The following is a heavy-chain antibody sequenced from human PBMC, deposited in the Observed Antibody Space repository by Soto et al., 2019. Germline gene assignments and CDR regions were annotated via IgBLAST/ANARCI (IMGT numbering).Heavy chain of an antibody. J-gene: IGHJ4*02. CDR1: GFTVNSNP. CDR3: AREWQLDY. Sequence: EVQLVESGGGLVQPGGSLRLSCAASGFTVNSNPMNWVRQAPGKGLEWVSVIYSGGSTYYAESVRGRFTISRDNSKNTLYLQMNSLRADDTAVYYCAREWQLDYWGQGTLVTVS. CDR2: IYSGGST. V-gene: IGHV3-66*01. D-gene: IGHD6-6*01.